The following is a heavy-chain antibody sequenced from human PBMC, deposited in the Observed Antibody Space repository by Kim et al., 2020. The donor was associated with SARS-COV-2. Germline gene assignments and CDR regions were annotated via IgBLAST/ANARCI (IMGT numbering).Heavy chain of an antibody. D-gene: IGHD1-26*01. J-gene: IGHJ5*02. CDR1: GGSISSGNYF. V-gene: IGHV4-39*01. CDR3: ARPHSGRGGGAWFDP. CDR2: FYYGGST. Sequence: SETLSLTCTVSGGSISSGNYFWGWIRQPPGKGLKWIGNFYYGGSTYYSPSLKSRVTMSADTSKNQFSLRLRSVTAADTAVYYCARPHSGRGGGAWFDPWGQGTLVTVSP.